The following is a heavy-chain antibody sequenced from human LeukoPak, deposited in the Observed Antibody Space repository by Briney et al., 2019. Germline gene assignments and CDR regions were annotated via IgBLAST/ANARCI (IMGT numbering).Heavy chain of an antibody. Sequence: GSSVKVSCKTSGGTFSSYAISWVRQAPAQGLEWMGGIIPIFGTANYAQKFQGRVTITTDESTSTAYMELSRLRSEDTAVYYCARVLPIFGVATTPGWFDPWGQGTLVTVSS. D-gene: IGHD3-3*01. V-gene: IGHV1-69*05. J-gene: IGHJ5*02. CDR2: IIPIFGTA. CDR1: GGTFSSYA. CDR3: ARVLPIFGVATTPGWFDP.